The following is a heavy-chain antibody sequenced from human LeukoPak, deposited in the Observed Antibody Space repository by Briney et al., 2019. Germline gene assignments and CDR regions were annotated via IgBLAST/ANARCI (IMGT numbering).Heavy chain of an antibody. CDR2: ISWNGGSI. Sequence: GGSLRLSCAASGFTFDDYAMHWVRQAPGKGLEWVSGISWNGGSIGYADSVKGRFTISRDNAKNSLYLQMNSLRAEDMALYYCAKADSGSYYGSPFDYWGQGTLVTVSS. CDR1: GFTFDDYA. V-gene: IGHV3-9*03. CDR3: AKADSGSYYGSPFDY. D-gene: IGHD1-26*01. J-gene: IGHJ4*02.